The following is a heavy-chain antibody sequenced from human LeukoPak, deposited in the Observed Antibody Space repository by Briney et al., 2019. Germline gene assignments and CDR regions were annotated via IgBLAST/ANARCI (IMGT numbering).Heavy chain of an antibody. CDR3: ARETYDILTGYYYFDY. Sequence: ASVKVSCKASGYTFTSYGISWVRQAPGQGLEWMGWISAYNGNTNYAQKLQGRVTITTDTSTSTAYMELRSLRSDDTAVYYCARETYDILTGYYYFDYWGQGTLVTVSS. CDR1: GYTFTSYG. CDR2: ISAYNGNT. V-gene: IGHV1-18*01. D-gene: IGHD3-9*01. J-gene: IGHJ4*02.